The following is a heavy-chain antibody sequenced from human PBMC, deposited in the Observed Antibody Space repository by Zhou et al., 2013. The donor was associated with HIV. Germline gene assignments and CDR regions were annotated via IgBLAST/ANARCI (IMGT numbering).Heavy chain of an antibody. Sequence: QVQLMQSGGEVKKPGTSVKVSCKASGYSFSTYGINWVRQAPGQGLEWMGWISGYNDNRKYAQKLQGRVTMTTDTSTTTAYMELRSLKSDDTAIYYCARDPRSGDYVNGDYWGQERWSSSP. V-gene: IGHV1-18*01. J-gene: IGHJ4*01. CDR3: ARDPRSGDYVNGDY. CDR2: ISGYNDNR. CDR1: GYSFSTYG. D-gene: IGHD4-17*01.